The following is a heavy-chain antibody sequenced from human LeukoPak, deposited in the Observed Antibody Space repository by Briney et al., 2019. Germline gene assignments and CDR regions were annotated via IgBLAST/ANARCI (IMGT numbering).Heavy chain of an antibody. J-gene: IGHJ4*02. V-gene: IGHV3-53*01. Sequence: GGSLRLXCAASGFTVSSNYMSWVRQAPGKGLEWVSVIYSGGGTYYADSVKGRFTISQDNSKNTLYLQMNSLRAQDTAMYYCARDLYSTRFFDYWGQGTLVTASS. CDR3: ARDLYSTRFFDY. CDR2: IYSGGGT. D-gene: IGHD2-15*01. CDR1: GFTVSSNY.